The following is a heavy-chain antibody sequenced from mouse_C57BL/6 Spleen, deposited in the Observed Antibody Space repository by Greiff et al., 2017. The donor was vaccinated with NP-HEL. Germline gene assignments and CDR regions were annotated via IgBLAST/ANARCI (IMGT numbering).Heavy chain of an antibody. CDR1: GYTFTDYN. J-gene: IGHJ2*01. V-gene: IGHV1-22*01. D-gene: IGHD2-4*01. Sequence: VQLKESGPELVKPGASVKMSCKASGYTFTDYNMHWVKQSHGKSLEWIGYINPNNGGTSYNQKFKGKATLTVNKSSSTAYMELRSLTSEDSAVYYCARSYYDHYIDDWGQGTTLTVSS. CDR3: ARSYYDHYIDD. CDR2: INPNNGGT.